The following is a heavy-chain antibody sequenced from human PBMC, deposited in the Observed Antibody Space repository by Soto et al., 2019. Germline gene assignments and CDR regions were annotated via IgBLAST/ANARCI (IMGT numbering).Heavy chain of an antibody. V-gene: IGHV4-4*02. CDR3: ASGYCGGDCPQVRFDI. D-gene: IGHD2-21*02. CDR1: GGSISSSNW. J-gene: IGHJ3*02. CDR2: IYHSGST. Sequence: QVQLQESGPGLVKPSGTLSLTCAVSGGSISSSNWWSWVRQPPGKGLEWIGEIYHSGSTNYNPSLRRRVAISVNNSNNQFSLTLGAVTAADTAVYYCASGYCGGDCPQVRFDIWGQGTMVTVSS.